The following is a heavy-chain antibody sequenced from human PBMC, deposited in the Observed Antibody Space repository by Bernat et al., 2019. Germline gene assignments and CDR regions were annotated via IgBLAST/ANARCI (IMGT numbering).Heavy chain of an antibody. V-gene: IGHV3-74*01. CDR2: INGDGTIT. CDR3: VRSVSGAAGFFDY. CDR1: GFTFSGDW. Sequence: EVKLVESGGGLIQPGGSLRLSCAASGFTFSGDWMHWVRQVPGKGLVWVSRINGDGTITDYVDSVKGRFTISRDNAKNTLDLQMNSLRVEDTAVYYCVRSVSGAAGFFDYWGPGSLVTVSS. J-gene: IGHJ4*02. D-gene: IGHD5/OR15-5a*01.